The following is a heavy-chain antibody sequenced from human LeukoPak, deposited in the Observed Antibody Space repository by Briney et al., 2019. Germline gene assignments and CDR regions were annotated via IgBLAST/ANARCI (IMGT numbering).Heavy chain of an antibody. CDR3: ARHVLVVRGVISGWFDP. CDR1: GYSISNGFQ. D-gene: IGHD3-10*01. J-gene: IGHJ5*02. CDR2: IYHVGST. V-gene: IGHV4-38-2*02. Sequence: PSETLSLTCTVSGYSISNGFQWAWIRQPPGKGLEWLGSIYHVGSTYYNPSLKSRVTISADMSKNQFSLKLSSVTAADTAVYYCARHVLVVRGVISGWFDPWGQGTLVTVSS.